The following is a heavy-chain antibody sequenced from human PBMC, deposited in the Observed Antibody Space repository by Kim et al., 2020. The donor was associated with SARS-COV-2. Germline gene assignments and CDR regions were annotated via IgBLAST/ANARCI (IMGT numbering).Heavy chain of an antibody. CDR2: ISYSGNS. Sequence: SETLSLTCSVSGGSIRSGGKFWTWIRQHPAKGLELIGYISYSGNSHYSPSLRSRVSISLQTSENQFSLEMTSVTAADTAVYYGARGQPLDDWGQGNVVTV. CDR3: ARGQPLDD. V-gene: IGHV4-31*03. CDR1: GGSIRSGGKF. D-gene: IGHD2-2*01. J-gene: IGHJ4*02.